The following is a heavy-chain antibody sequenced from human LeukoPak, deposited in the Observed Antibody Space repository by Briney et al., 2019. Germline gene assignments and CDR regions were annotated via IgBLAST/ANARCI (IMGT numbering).Heavy chain of an antibody. CDR1: GFTFSSYS. Sequence: PGGSLRLSCAASGFTFSSYSMTWVRQAPGKGLEWVSSISSSSSYIYYAESVKGRFTISRDNAKNSLYLQMNSLRGEDTAVYYCARDDYYGSGSYDYWGQGTLVTVSS. V-gene: IGHV3-21*01. D-gene: IGHD3-10*01. CDR2: ISSSSSYI. CDR3: ARDDYYGSGSYDY. J-gene: IGHJ4*02.